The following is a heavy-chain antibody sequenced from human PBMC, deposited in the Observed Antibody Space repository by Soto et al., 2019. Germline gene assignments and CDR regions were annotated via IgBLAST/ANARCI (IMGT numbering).Heavy chain of an antibody. J-gene: IGHJ3*02. CDR3: ARGRYYYDTGGAFDI. Sequence: GGSLRLSCAASGFAFSSHPMSWVRQAPGKGLEWVSSISSSSSYIYYADSVKGRFIISRDNAKNSLYLQMNSLRAEDTAVYYCARGRYYYDTGGAFDIWGQGTMVTVSS. D-gene: IGHD3-22*01. CDR1: GFAFSSHP. V-gene: IGHV3-21*01. CDR2: ISSSSSYI.